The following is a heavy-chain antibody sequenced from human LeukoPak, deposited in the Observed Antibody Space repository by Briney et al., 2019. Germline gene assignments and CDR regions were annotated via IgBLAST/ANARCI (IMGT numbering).Heavy chain of an antibody. D-gene: IGHD3-10*01. CDR2: TYYSGST. J-gene: IGHJ5*02. CDR1: GGSISSYY. Sequence: KASETLSLTCTVSGGSISSYYWSWIRQPPGKGLEWIGYTYYSGSTNYNPSLKSRVTISVDTSKNQFSLKLSSVTAADTAVYYCARLGFTMVRGVTHNWFDPWGQGTLVTVSS. CDR3: ARLGFTMVRGVTHNWFDP. V-gene: IGHV4-59*08.